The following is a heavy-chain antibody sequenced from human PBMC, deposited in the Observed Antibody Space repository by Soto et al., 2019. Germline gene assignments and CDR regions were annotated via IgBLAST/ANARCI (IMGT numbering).Heavy chain of an antibody. CDR2: IDPSDSYT. J-gene: IGHJ6*04. CDR3: ARFTTSHWYYSYGMDV. CDR1: GYSFTSYW. Sequence: PGESLKISCKGSGYSFTSYWISWVRQMPGKGLEWMGRIDPSDSYTNYSPSFQGHVTLSADKSISTAYLQWSSLKASDTAMYYWARFTTSHWYYSYGMDVWGKGTPVTVSS. V-gene: IGHV5-10-1*01. D-gene: IGHD2-2*01.